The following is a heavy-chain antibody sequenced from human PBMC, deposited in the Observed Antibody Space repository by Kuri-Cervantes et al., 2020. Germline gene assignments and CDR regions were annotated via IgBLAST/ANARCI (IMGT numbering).Heavy chain of an antibody. Sequence: GGSLRLSCAASGFTFSNYAMHWVRQAPGKGLVWVSRINSDGSSTSYADSVKGRFTISRDNAKNTLYLQMNSLRAEDTAVYYCARRTAMVNGFDYWGQGTLVTVSS. V-gene: IGHV3-74*01. CDR3: ARRTAMVNGFDY. CDR1: GFTFSNYA. D-gene: IGHD5-18*01. CDR2: INSDGSST. J-gene: IGHJ4*02.